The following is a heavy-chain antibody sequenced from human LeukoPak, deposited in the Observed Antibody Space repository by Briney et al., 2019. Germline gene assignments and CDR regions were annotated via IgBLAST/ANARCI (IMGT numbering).Heavy chain of an antibody. D-gene: IGHD6-13*01. Sequence: TGGSLRLSCAASGFTFSNYWMHRVRQAPGKGLVWVSRINSDGSSTTYADSVKGRFTISRDNAKNTLYLQMNNLRAEGTAVYSCARDREIAAGNFFDPWGQGTLVTVSS. V-gene: IGHV3-74*01. CDR2: INSDGSST. CDR1: GFTFSNYW. CDR3: ARDREIAAGNFFDP. J-gene: IGHJ5*02.